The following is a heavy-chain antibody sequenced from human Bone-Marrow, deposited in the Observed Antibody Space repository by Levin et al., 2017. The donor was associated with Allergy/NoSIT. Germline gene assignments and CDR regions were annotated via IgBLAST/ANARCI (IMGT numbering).Heavy chain of an antibody. Sequence: GGSLRLSCAASGFTFSDHYMSWVRQAPGKGLEWLSSISSGESTIYYADSVRGRFTISRDNAKKSLYLQMNSLRTEDTAVYYCARVDRGYSYGYVESTMDVWGQGTTVTVSS. CDR3: ARVDRGYSYGYVESTMDV. V-gene: IGHV3-11*01. J-gene: IGHJ6*02. D-gene: IGHD5-18*01. CDR2: ISSGESTI. CDR1: GFTFSDHY.